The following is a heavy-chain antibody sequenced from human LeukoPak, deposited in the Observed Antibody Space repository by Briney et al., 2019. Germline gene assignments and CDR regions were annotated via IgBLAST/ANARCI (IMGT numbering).Heavy chain of an antibody. CDR1: DYTFASYG. V-gene: IGHV1-18*01. J-gene: IGHJ4*02. CDR2: ISAYNGGT. D-gene: IGHD7-27*01. CDR3: ARESNWAYYFDY. Sequence: ASVKVSCKASDYTFASYGINWVRQAPGQGLEWMGWISAYNGGTNYAQKLQGRVTMTTDTSTSTAYMELRSLRSDDTAVYYCARESNWAYYFDYWGRGTLVTVSS.